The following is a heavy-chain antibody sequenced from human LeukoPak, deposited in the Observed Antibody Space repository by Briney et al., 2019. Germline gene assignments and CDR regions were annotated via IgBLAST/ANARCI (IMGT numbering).Heavy chain of an antibody. D-gene: IGHD3-10*01. CDR3: ARGRDYGSGSSNWFDP. V-gene: IGHV1-2*02. CDR1: GGTFSSYA. J-gene: IGHJ5*02. CDR2: INPNSGGT. Sequence: ASVKVSCKASGGTFSSYAISWVRQAPGQGLEWVGWINPNSGGTNYAQKFQGRVTMTRDTSISTAYMELSRLRSDDTAVYYCARGRDYGSGSSNWFDPWGQGTLVTVSS.